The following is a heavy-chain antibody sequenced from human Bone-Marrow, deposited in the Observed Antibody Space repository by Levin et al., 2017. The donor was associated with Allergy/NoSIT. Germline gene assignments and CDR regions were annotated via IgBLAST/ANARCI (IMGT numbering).Heavy chain of an antibody. CDR2: IYYSGNT. V-gene: IGHV4-39*01. CDR3: ARLRPRYCSTTKCFNYYFDY. D-gene: IGHD2-2*01. CDR1: GGSITISSFH. Sequence: PSETLSLTCTVSGGSITISSFHWGWIRQPPDTGLEWIGTIYYSGNTYYNPSLESRAAMSVDTSKKQISLKLRSVTASDTAVYHCARLRPRYCSTTKCFNYYFDYWGQGILLTVSS. J-gene: IGHJ4*02.